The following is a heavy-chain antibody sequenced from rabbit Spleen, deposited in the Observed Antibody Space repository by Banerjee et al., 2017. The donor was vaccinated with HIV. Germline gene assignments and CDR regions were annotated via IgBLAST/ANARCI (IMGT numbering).Heavy chain of an antibody. J-gene: IGHJ4*01. V-gene: IGHV1S45*01. Sequence: QEPLKESGGGLVTPGGSLTLTCTASGIDFSSGYYMCWVRQAPGKGLELIACMFFGDGRSYYASWVNGRFTISKTSSTTVTLQMTSLTAADTATYFCARGAGSSYYNFWGPGTLVTVS. CDR2: MFFGDGRS. D-gene: IGHD8-1*01. CDR1: GIDFSSGYY. CDR3: ARGAGSSYYNF.